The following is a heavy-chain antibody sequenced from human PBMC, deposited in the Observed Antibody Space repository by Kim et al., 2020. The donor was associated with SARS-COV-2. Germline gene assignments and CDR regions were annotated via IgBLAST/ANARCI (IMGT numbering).Heavy chain of an antibody. V-gene: IGHV3-66*02. Sequence: GGSLRLSCAASGFTVSSNYMSWVRQAPGKGLEWVSVIYSGGSTYYADSVKGRFTISRDNSKNTLYLQMNSLRAEDTAVYYCARDAAVGLRYFDGLESHSYYCYGMDVWGQGTTVTVSS. J-gene: IGHJ6*02. CDR2: IYSGGST. CDR3: ARDAAVGLRYFDGLESHSYYCYGMDV. CDR1: GFTVSSNY. D-gene: IGHD3-9*01.